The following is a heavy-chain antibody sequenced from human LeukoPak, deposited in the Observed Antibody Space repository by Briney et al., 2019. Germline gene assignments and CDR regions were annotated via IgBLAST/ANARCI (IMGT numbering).Heavy chain of an antibody. J-gene: IGHJ4*02. Sequence: SETLSLTCSISSGSITTYYWSWIRQPPGKGLGWSGYVYYSGNTTYNPSLQSRVTMSADTSKNQFSLKLSSVTAADPAVYYCAGSDGYNAFDFWGQGTLVTVSS. V-gene: IGHV4-59*01. CDR3: AGSDGYNAFDF. CDR2: VYYSGNT. CDR1: SGSITTYY. D-gene: IGHD5-24*01.